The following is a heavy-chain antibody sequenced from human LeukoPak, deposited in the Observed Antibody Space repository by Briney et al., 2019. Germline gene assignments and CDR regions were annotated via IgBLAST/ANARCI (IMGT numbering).Heavy chain of an antibody. CDR1: GFTFSTYG. CDR2: ISNDGSNK. D-gene: IGHD2-21*02. J-gene: IGHJ4*02. V-gene: IGHV3-30*03. Sequence: GGSLRLSCAASGFTFSTYGMHWVRQAPGKGLEWVAVISNDGSNKKYADSVKGRFTISRDNSKNTLYLQMNSLRAEDTAVYYCARVPYCGGDCYSRYLPSFDYWGQGTLVTVSS. CDR3: ARVPYCGGDCYSRYLPSFDY.